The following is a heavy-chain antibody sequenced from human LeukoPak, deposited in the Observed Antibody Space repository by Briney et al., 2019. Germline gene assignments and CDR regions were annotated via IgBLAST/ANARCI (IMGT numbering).Heavy chain of an antibody. CDR3: AKSSYYDSSGFYRGYYFDY. J-gene: IGHJ4*02. D-gene: IGHD3-22*01. CDR2: ISGSGGST. V-gene: IGHV3-23*01. Sequence: GFLRLSCAASRITLSSYAMSWVRQAPGKGLECVSSISGSGGSTYYADAVKGRFTISRDNSKNTLYLQMNSLRAEDTAVYYCAKSSYYDSSGFYRGYYFDYWGQGTLVTVSS. CDR1: RITLSSYA.